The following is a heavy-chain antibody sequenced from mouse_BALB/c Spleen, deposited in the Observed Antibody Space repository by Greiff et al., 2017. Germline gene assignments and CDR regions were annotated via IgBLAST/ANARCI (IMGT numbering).Heavy chain of an antibody. Sequence: EVKLVESGGGLVQPGGSLKLSCAASGFTFSSYGMSWVRQTPDKRLELVATINSNGGSTYYPDSVKGRFTISRDNAKNTLYLQMSSLKSEDTAMYYCARDPPAWFAYGGQGTLVTVSA. CDR3: ARDPPAWFAY. V-gene: IGHV5-6-3*01. CDR2: INSNGGST. CDR1: GFTFSSYG. J-gene: IGHJ3*01.